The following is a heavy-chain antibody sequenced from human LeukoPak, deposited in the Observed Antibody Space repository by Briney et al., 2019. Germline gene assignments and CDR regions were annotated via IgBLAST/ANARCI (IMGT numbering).Heavy chain of an antibody. J-gene: IGHJ4*02. V-gene: IGHV4-34*01. CDR3: ARDPNSSGYYYYFDY. D-gene: IGHD3-22*01. Sequence: SETLSLTCAVYGGSFSGYYWSWTRQPPGKGLEWIGEINHSGSTNYNPSLKSRVTISVDTSKNQFSLKLSSVTAADTAVYYCARDPNSSGYYYYFDYWGQGTLVTVSS. CDR1: GGSFSGYY. CDR2: INHSGST.